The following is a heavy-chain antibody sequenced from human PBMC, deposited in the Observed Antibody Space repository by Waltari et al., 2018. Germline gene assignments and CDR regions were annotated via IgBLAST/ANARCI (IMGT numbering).Heavy chain of an antibody. D-gene: IGHD3-10*01. CDR1: GGSFSGYY. V-gene: IGHV4-34*01. J-gene: IGHJ4*02. CDR3: ARGSSVGADDYFDY. CDR2: INHSGST. Sequence: QVQLQQWGAGLLKPSETLSLTCAVYGGSFSGYYWSWIRQPPGKGLEWIGEINHSGSTNYNPSLKSRVTISVDTSKNQFSLKLSSVTAADTAVYYCARGSSVGADDYFDYWGQGTLVTVSS.